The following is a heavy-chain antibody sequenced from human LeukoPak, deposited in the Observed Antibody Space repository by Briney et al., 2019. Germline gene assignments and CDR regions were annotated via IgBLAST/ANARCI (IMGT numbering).Heavy chain of an antibody. CDR3: AKVSVSYDGEYFDY. Sequence: GGSLRLSCAASGFTFSSYWMHWVRQAPGKGLVWVSHIHSDGSSTTYADSVKGRFTISRDNAKNTLYLQMNSLRAEDTAVYYCAKVSVSYDGEYFDYWGQGTLVTVSS. V-gene: IGHV3-74*01. CDR2: IHSDGSST. J-gene: IGHJ4*02. CDR1: GFTFSSYW. D-gene: IGHD5-12*01.